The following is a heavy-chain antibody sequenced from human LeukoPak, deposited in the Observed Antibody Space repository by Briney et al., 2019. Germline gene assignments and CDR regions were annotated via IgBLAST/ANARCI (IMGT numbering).Heavy chain of an antibody. CDR1: GGSISSSSYY. D-gene: IGHD5/OR15-5a*01. V-gene: IGHV4-39*07. CDR2: IYYSGST. Sequence: PSETLSLTCTVSGGSISSSSYYWGWIRQPPGKGLEWIGSIYYSGSTYYNPSLKSRVTISVDTSKNQFSLKLSSVTAADTAVYYCARDVYNYYYYYMDVWGKGTTVTVSS. CDR3: ARDVYNYYYYYMDV. J-gene: IGHJ6*03.